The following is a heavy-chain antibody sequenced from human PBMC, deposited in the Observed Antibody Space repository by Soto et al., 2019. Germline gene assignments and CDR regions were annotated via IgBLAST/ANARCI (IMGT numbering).Heavy chain of an antibody. J-gene: IGHJ5*02. Sequence: ASVKVSCKASGYTFTSYGISWVRQAPGQGLEWMGWISAYNGNTNYAQKLQGRVTMTTDTSTSTAYMELRSLRSDDTAVYYCARDGVAPVSGSYWFDPWGQGTLVTVSS. CDR1: GYTFTSYG. CDR2: ISAYNGNT. CDR3: ARDGVAPVSGSYWFDP. V-gene: IGHV1-18*01. D-gene: IGHD1-26*01.